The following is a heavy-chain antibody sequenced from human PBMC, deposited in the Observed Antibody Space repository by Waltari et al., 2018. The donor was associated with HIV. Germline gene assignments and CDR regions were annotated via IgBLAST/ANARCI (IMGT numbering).Heavy chain of an antibody. CDR1: GFTFSRYW. D-gene: IGHD1-1*01. Sequence: EVQLVESGGGLVQPGGSLRLSCAASGFTFSRYWMRWVRQAPGKGLELVAKIKPDGMEKYYVDSVKVRFTISRDNAKNSLYLKMNSLRAEDTAVYYCARDNWNDGLDIWGQGTMVTVSS. CDR3: ARDNWNDGLDI. CDR2: IKPDGMEK. J-gene: IGHJ3*02. V-gene: IGHV3-7*01.